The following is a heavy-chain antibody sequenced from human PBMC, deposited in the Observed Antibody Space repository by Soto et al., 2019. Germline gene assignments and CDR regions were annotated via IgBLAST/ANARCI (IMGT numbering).Heavy chain of an antibody. D-gene: IGHD5-18*01. V-gene: IGHV4-39*01. Sequence: HLKLQESGPGLVKPSETLSLTCTVSGGSITSRDYYWGWIRQPPGKGLAWIGSISYTRNTYYNSSLKSRITISADTSKNQFSLKLSSVTAADTAVYYCASNSYSYGSSFDYWGQGTLVTVSS. J-gene: IGHJ4*02. CDR2: ISYTRNT. CDR1: GGSITSRDYY. CDR3: ASNSYSYGSSFDY.